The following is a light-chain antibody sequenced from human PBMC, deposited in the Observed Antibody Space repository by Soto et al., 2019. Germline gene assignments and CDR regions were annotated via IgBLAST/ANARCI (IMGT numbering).Light chain of an antibody. CDR1: QSISNY. CDR2: AAS. V-gene: IGKV1-39*01. Sequence: DIQMTQSPSSLSASVGDRVTITCRASQSISNYLNWYQQKPGKAPKLLMFAASSLQSGVPSRFSGGVSGTDFTLTISSLQPEDFATYYCQKSYSPPRTFGQGTKGEIK. J-gene: IGKJ1*01. CDR3: QKSYSPPRT.